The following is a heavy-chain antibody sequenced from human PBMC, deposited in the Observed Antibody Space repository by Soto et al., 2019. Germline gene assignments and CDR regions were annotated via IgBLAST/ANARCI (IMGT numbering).Heavy chain of an antibody. V-gene: IGHV3-30*18. CDR2: ISYEGKNK. CDR3: AKTITTIGVSCRGRGALIDN. D-gene: IGHD3-3*01. CDR1: GFTFSSYG. Sequence: QVQLVESGGGVVQPGRSLRLSCAASGFTFSSYGMHWVRQAPGKGLEWVSVISYEGKNKYYADSVKGRFTISRDNAENTLSLLMNSLRPEDTAVYFCAKTITTIGVSCRGRGALIDNWGQGTLVSVSS. J-gene: IGHJ4*02.